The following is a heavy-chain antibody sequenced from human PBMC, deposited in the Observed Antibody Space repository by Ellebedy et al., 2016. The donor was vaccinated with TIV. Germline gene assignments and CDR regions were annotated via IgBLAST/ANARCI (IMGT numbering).Heavy chain of an antibody. CDR2: INHSGST. J-gene: IGHJ4*02. CDR3: SRGVTDQN. D-gene: IGHD2-21*02. CDR1: GGSLRGYY. Sequence: MPGGSLRPSCAVYGGSLRGYYWSWIRQPPGKGREWIGEINHSGSTNYNSSLKSRVTISLDTSKNQFSLKLSSVTAADTAVYYCSRGVTDQNWGQGILVTVSS. V-gene: IGHV4-34*01.